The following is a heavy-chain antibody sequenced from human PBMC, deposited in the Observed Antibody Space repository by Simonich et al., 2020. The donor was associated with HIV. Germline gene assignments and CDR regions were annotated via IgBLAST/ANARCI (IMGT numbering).Heavy chain of an antibody. V-gene: IGHV4-34*01. D-gene: IGHD2-2*01. Sequence: QVQLQQWGAGLLKPSETLSLTCAVYGGSFSGYYWSWIRQPPGKGLEWIGEINHSGSTNYNPSLKSRVTISVDPSKNRFSLKLSSVTAADTAVYYCARGFYQRLYYFDYWGQGTLVTVSS. CDR1: GGSFSGYY. CDR3: ARGFYQRLYYFDY. J-gene: IGHJ4*02. CDR2: INHSGST.